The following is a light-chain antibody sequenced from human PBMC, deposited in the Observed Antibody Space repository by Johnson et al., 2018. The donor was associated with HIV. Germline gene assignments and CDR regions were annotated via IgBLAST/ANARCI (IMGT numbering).Light chain of an antibody. V-gene: IGLV1-51*01. CDR2: DND. CDR1: SSNIGKNY. CDR3: ATWDSSLSAYV. Sequence: QLVLTQPPSVSAAPRQKVTISCSGSSSNIGKNYVSWYRHLPGTAPKLLIYDNDKRPSGIPDRFSASKSGSSATLGITGLQTGAGADYYCATWDSSLSAYVFGPVTKVTIL. J-gene: IGLJ1*01.